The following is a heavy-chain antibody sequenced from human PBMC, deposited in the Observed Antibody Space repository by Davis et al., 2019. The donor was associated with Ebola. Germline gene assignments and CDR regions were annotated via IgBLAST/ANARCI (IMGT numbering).Heavy chain of an antibody. CDR2: IRQDGSEK. CDR1: GFSFSSHW. D-gene: IGHD3-10*01. V-gene: IGHV3-7*03. Sequence: GESLKISCAASGFSFSSHWMSWVRQAPGKGLEWVANIRQDGSEKHYVDSVKGRFTISRDNAKNSLYLQMNSLRAEDTAVYYCAKSIRGRPGNNWFDPWGQGTLVTVSS. CDR3: AKSIRGRPGNNWFDP. J-gene: IGHJ5*02.